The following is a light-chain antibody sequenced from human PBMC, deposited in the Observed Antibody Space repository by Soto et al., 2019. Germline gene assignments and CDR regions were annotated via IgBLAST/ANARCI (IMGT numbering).Light chain of an antibody. J-gene: IGKJ1*01. CDR1: QSISSW. CDR3: QQYNSYSWT. CDR2: DAS. V-gene: IGKV1-5*01. Sequence: DIQMTQSPSTLSASVGDRVTITCRASQSISSWLAWYQQKPGKAPKLLIYDASSLESGVPSRFSGSGSGTEFTLTSSRLQPYDFASYYCQQYNSYSWTFGQGTKVDIK.